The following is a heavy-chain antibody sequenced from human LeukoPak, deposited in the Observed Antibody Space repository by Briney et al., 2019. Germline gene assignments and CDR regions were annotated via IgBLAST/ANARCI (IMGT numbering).Heavy chain of an antibody. Sequence: GGPLRLSCVASGFTFSSYAMTWVRQAPGKGLEWVAVISYDGSNKYYTDSVKGRFTISRDNSKNTLYLQMNSLRAEDTAVYYCARDPARYCSGGSCHYSFDYWGQGTLVTVSS. CDR1: GFTFSSYA. D-gene: IGHD2-15*01. J-gene: IGHJ4*02. CDR2: ISYDGSNK. CDR3: ARDPARYCSGGSCHYSFDY. V-gene: IGHV3-30-3*01.